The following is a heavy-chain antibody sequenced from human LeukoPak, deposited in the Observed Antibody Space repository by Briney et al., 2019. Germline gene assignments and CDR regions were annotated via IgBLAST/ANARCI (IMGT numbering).Heavy chain of an antibody. V-gene: IGHV1-18*01. D-gene: IGHD3-16*02. J-gene: IGHJ4*02. CDR2: ISSYDGNT. CDR3: ARGGRRSGYTEFDY. Sequence: GAAGKVSCKAAGYTFTNYGIIWGRQAPGQEREWLGGISSYDGNTNYAQSLQGRVAMTTATSTSTAYMEVRSLRSDATAVYYCARGGRRSGYTEFDYWGQGTLVTVSS. CDR1: GYTFTNYG.